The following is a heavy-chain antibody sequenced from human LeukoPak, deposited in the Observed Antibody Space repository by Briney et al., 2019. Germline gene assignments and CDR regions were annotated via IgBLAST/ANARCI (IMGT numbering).Heavy chain of an antibody. CDR2: IGTAGDT. Sequence: GGSLRLSCAASGFTFSDYDMHWVRQATGKGLERVSAIGTAGDTYYTGSVKGRFTISRENAKNSLYLQMNSLRAGDTAVYYCARVAKERVGGVYYFDYWGQGTLVTVSS. J-gene: IGHJ4*02. V-gene: IGHV3-13*01. CDR1: GFTFSDYD. CDR3: ARVAKERVGGVYYFDY. D-gene: IGHD1-1*01.